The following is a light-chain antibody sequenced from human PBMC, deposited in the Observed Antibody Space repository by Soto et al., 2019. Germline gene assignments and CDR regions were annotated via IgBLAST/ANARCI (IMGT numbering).Light chain of an antibody. J-gene: IGKJ1*01. V-gene: IGKV3-11*01. CDR1: ENVRTF. Sequence: EVVLTQSPATLSLSPGERATLSCRASENVRTFVDWYQQKPGQAPRLLIYGASNRATGIPARFSGSGSGTDFTLTISNLEPEDFAVYYCQQYGGWPRTFGQGSRVEIK. CDR2: GAS. CDR3: QQYGGWPRT.